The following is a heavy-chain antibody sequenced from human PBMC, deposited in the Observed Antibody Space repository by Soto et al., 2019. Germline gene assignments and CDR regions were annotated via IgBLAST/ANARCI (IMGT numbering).Heavy chain of an antibody. CDR2: INPNTGGT. V-gene: IGHV1-2*02. Sequence: ASVKVSCKASGYTFTNYYIHWVRQAPGQGLEWMGWINPNTGGTNSAQKLHGRVTMTRAASISTAYMELSRLTSDDTAVYSCARGISPKYCNGDSCYALGAFDICGQGTVVTVSS. J-gene: IGHJ3*02. CDR3: ARGISPKYCNGDSCYALGAFDI. CDR1: GYTFTNYY. D-gene: IGHD2-21*01.